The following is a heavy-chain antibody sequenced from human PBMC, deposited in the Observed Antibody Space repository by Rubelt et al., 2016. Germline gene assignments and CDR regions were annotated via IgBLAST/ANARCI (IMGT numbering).Heavy chain of an antibody. D-gene: IGHD5-24*01. CDR2: IYYSGST. V-gene: IGHV4-59*01. Sequence: QVQLQESGPGLVKPSETLSLTCTVSGGSISSYYWSWIRQPPGKGLEWIGYIYYSGSTNYNPSLKSRVTISVDTSKKQFSLKLSSVTAADTAVYYCARGKRSAYYYYYGMDVWGQGTTVTVSS. J-gene: IGHJ6*02. CDR1: GGSISSYY. CDR3: ARGKRSAYYYYYGMDV.